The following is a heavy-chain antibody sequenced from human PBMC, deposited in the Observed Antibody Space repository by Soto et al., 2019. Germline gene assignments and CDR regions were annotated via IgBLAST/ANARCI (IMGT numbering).Heavy chain of an antibody. CDR1: EVAFRNAR. J-gene: IGHJ6*03. Sequence: PGGSERLSCADAEVAFRNARMNWDRKAPGKGLEWVGRIKSKGSGGSTYYADSVKGRFTISRDNSKNTLYLQMNSLRAEDTAVYYCAKGTRLTYYYGSGSTGYYYYYYMDVWGKGTTVTVSS. CDR3: AKGTRLTYYYGSGSTGYYYYYYMDV. D-gene: IGHD3-10*01. V-gene: IGHV3-23*01. CDR2: IKSKGSGGST.